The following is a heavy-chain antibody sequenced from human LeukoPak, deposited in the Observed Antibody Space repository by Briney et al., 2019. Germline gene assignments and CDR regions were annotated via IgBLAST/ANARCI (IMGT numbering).Heavy chain of an antibody. V-gene: IGHV4-34*01. J-gene: IGHJ6*03. D-gene: IGHD6-6*01. CDR2: INHSGST. CDR1: GGSISSYY. Sequence: NPSETLSLTCTVSGGSISSYYWSWIRQPPGKGLEWIGEINHSGSTNYNPSLKSRVTISVDTSKNQFSLKLSSVTAADTAVYYCASLPALGSSIAARRRNYYYYYMDVWGKGTTVTVSS. CDR3: ASLPALGSSIAARRRNYYYYYMDV.